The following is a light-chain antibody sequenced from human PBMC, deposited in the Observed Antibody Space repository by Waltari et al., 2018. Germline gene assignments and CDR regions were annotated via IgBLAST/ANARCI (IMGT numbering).Light chain of an antibody. CDR1: QSISSN. CDR3: QQSYSTLTT. J-gene: IGKJ1*01. CDR2: AAS. V-gene: IGKV1-39*01. Sequence: IQMTQSPSSLSASLGDRVTITCRASQSISSNLNWYQQKQGKAPKLLIYAASSLQSGVPSRFSGSGSGTDFTLTISSLQPEDFATYYCQQSYSTLTTFGQGTKVEIK.